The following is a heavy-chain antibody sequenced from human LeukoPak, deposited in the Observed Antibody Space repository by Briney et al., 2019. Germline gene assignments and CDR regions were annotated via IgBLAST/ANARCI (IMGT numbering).Heavy chain of an antibody. CDR1: GFNFSSYL. CDR3: ARGALFGYYYYMDV. Sequence: GGSLRLSCAASGFNFSSYLMSWVRQAPGKGLEWVANIKQDGSEKYYVDSVKGRFTISRDNSKNTLYLQMNSLRAEDTAVYYCARGALFGYYYYMDVWGKGTTVTVSS. J-gene: IGHJ6*03. CDR2: IKQDGSEK. V-gene: IGHV3-7*03. D-gene: IGHD3-10*01.